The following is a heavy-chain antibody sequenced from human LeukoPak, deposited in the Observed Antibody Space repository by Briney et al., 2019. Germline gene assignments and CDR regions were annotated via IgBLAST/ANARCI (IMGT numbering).Heavy chain of an antibody. D-gene: IGHD2-15*01. Sequence: SETLSLTCTVSGGSISSSSYYWGWIRQPPGKGLEWIGSIYYSGSTYYNPSLKSRVTISVDTSKNQFSLKLSSVTAADTAVYYCAGVIVVVVAAICRFDPWGQGTLVTVSS. CDR3: AGVIVVVVAAICRFDP. CDR1: GGSISSSSYY. V-gene: IGHV4-39*07. CDR2: IYYSGST. J-gene: IGHJ5*02.